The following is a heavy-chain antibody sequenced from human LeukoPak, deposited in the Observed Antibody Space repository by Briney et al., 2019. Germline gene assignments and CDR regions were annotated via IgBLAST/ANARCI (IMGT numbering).Heavy chain of an antibody. D-gene: IGHD4-17*01. CDR3: ASRLKNPSDYGLSKYYFDS. CDR2: ISGNGERT. CDR1: GFTFSSYA. Sequence: GGSLRVSCAASGFTFSSYAMSWVRQAPGRGLEWVSSISGNGERTYYADSVKGRLTISRDNSKNTLYLQMNSLRAEDTAVFYCASRLKNPSDYGLSKYYFDSWGQGTLVTVSS. V-gene: IGHV3-23*01. J-gene: IGHJ4*02.